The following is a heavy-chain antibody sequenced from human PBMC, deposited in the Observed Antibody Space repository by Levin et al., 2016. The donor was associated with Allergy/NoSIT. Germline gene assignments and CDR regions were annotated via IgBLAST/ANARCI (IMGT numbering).Heavy chain of an antibody. CDR2: ISAYNGNT. J-gene: IGHJ6*02. Sequence: ASVKVSCKASGYTFTSYGISWVRQAPGQGLEWMGWISAYNGNTNYAQKLQGRVTMTTDTSTSTAYMELRSLRSDDTAVYYCARPGSGSYDANYYYGMDVWGQGTTVTVSS. D-gene: IGHD3-10*01. CDR3: ARPGSGSYDANYYYGMDV. V-gene: IGHV1-18*01. CDR1: GYTFTSYG.